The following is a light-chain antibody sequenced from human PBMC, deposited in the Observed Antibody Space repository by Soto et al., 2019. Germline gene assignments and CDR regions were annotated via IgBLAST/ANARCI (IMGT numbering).Light chain of an antibody. Sequence: DIQMTQSPSSLSASVGGRVTITCRASQDIGTSLDWFQQKPGTAPKRLIYTISDLQSGVPSRFSGGESGTEFTLTISSLQPEDSATYYCLQHYAFPFTFGPGTKVHV. J-gene: IGKJ3*01. CDR2: TIS. CDR1: QDIGTS. V-gene: IGKV1-17*01. CDR3: LQHYAFPFT.